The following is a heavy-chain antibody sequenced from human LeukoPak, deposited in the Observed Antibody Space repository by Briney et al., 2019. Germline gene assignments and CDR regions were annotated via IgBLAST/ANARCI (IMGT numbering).Heavy chain of an antibody. CDR1: DGSFIGDY. CDR3: ARHLVAGTIYYYYYMDV. CDR2: VYHSGSA. V-gene: IGHV4-34*01. Sequence: SETLSLTCGVYDGSFIGDYWSWIRQSPGMGLEWIGQVYHSGSANYNPSLKSRVTISVDPSKNQFSLKLSSVTAADTAVYYCARHLVAGTIYYYYYMDVWGKGTTVTVSS. D-gene: IGHD6-19*01. J-gene: IGHJ6*03.